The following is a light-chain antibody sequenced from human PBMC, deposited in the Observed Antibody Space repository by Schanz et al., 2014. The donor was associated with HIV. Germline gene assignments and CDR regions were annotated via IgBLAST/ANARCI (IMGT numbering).Light chain of an antibody. CDR2: KAS. Sequence: DIQLTQSPSFLSASVGDRITITCRASQGFGSYLAWYQQKPGKAPKLLIYKASSLESGVPSRFSGSGSGTEFTLTISSLQTEDFATYYCLQHNSYPYTFGQGTKLEMK. CDR1: QGFGSY. J-gene: IGKJ2*01. V-gene: IGKV1-9*01. CDR3: LQHNSYPYT.